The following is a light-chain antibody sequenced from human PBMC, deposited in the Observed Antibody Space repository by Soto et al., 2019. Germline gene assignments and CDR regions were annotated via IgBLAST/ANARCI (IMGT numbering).Light chain of an antibody. CDR2: DVS. Sequence: QSALTQPRSLSGSPGQSVTISCTGTSIDVGGYNFVSWYQQHPGKAPKLMIYDVSKRPSGVPDRFSGSKSGNTASLTISGLQAEDEADYYCCSYAGSYTWVFGTGTKLTVL. J-gene: IGLJ1*01. V-gene: IGLV2-11*01. CDR1: SIDVGGYNF. CDR3: CSYAGSYTWV.